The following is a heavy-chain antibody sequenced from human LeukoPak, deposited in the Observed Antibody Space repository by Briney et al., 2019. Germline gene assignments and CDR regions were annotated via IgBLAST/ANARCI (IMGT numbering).Heavy chain of an antibody. CDR1: GGSISSGGYY. CDR3: ARGGHYYDSSGSLIDY. CDR2: IYYSGST. D-gene: IGHD3-22*01. J-gene: IGHJ4*02. Sequence: SETLSLTCTVYGGSISSGGYYWSWIRQHPGKGLEWIGYIYYSGSTYYNPSPKSRVTISVDTSKNQFSLKLSSVTAADTAVYYCARGGHYYDSSGSLIDYWGQGTLVTVSS. V-gene: IGHV4-31*03.